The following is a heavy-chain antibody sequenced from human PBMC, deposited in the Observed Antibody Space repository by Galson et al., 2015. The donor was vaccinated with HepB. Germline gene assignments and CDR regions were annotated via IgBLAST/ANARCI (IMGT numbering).Heavy chain of an antibody. Sequence: SLRLSCAASGFTFSSYAMHWVRQAPGKGLEWVAVKSYDGSNKYYADSVKGRFTISRDNSKNTLYLQMNSLRAEDTAVYYCARAAIFRCVDYWGQGTLVTVSS. CDR2: KSYDGSNK. CDR3: ARAAIFRCVDY. J-gene: IGHJ4*02. D-gene: IGHD3-3*01. V-gene: IGHV3-30-3*01. CDR1: GFTFSSYA.